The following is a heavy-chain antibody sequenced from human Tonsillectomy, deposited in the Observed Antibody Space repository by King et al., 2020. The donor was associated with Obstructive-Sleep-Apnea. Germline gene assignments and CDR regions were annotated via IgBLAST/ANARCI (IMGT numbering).Heavy chain of an antibody. Sequence: VQLVESGGGVVQPGRSLRLSCVVSGFTFTNYAMNWVRQAPGKVLEWVAVISFDGSNKYYADSVKGRFTISSDNSKNTLYLQMSSLRTEDTAVYYCVSGVMYSRNWSTWQFDYWGQGTLVTVSS. CDR3: VSGVMYSRNWSTWQFDY. J-gene: IGHJ4*02. CDR2: ISFDGSNK. V-gene: IGHV3-30-3*01. D-gene: IGHD6-13*01. CDR1: GFTFTNYA.